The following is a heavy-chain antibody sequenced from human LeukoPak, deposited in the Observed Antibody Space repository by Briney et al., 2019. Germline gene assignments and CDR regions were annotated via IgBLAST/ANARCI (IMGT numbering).Heavy chain of an antibody. CDR2: ISAYNGDT. J-gene: IGHJ5*02. D-gene: IGHD6-6*01. CDR3: ARDLIAARPGWFDP. CDR1: GYAFTTYG. Sequence: ASVKVSCKASGYAFTTYGINWVRQAPGQGLEGMGWISAYNGDTNYAQNVQGRVTMSTDTSTSTAYMELRSLRSDDTAVYYCARDLIAARPGWFDPWGQGTLVTVSS. V-gene: IGHV1-18*01.